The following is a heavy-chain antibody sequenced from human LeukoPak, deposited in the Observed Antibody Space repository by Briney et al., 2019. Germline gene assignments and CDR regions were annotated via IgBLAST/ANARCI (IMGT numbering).Heavy chain of an antibody. CDR1: GFTFSSYA. J-gene: IGHJ4*02. V-gene: IGHV3-23*01. CDR2: ISGSGGST. CDR3: AYPLNYDFWSGYLDY. Sequence: GSLRLSCAASGFTFSSYAMSWVRQAPGKGLEWVSAISGSGGSTYYADSVKGRFTISRDNSKNTLYLQMNSLRAEDTAVYYCAYPLNYDFWSGYLDYWGQGTLVTVSS. D-gene: IGHD3-3*01.